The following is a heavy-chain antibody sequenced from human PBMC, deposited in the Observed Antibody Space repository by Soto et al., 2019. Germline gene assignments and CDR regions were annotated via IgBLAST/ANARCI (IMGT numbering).Heavy chain of an antibody. Sequence: EVQLLESGGGLVQPGGSLRLSCAASGFNFNTYVMSWVRQAPGKGLEWVSGISGSGDTAYYADSVKGRFTITRDNSKNELYLQMSGLRAEDTAIYYCAKDRSTVTTWYNWFDPRGQGTLVTVSS. CDR3: AKDRSTVTTWYNWFDP. V-gene: IGHV3-23*01. CDR2: ISGSGDTA. CDR1: GFNFNTYV. J-gene: IGHJ5*02. D-gene: IGHD4-17*01.